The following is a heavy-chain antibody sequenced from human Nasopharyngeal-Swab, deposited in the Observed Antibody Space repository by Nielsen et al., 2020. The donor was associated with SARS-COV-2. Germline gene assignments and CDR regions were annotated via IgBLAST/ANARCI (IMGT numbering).Heavy chain of an antibody. CDR3: ARAPDASTYGLRY. CDR1: GFTFDDYT. CDR2: ISSRSDTI. Sequence: GASLKLSCAASGFTFDDYTMHWVRQAPGKGLEWVSYISSRSDTIYYADSVKGRFTISRDNVKNSLYLQMNSLRDEDTAVYYCARAPDASTYGLRYWGLGTLVTVSS. V-gene: IGHV3-48*02. J-gene: IGHJ4*02. D-gene: IGHD3-10*01.